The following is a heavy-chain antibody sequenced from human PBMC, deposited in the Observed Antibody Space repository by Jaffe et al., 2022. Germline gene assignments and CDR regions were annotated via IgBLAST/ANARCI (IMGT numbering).Heavy chain of an antibody. V-gene: IGHV3-49*03. D-gene: IGHD5-12*01. CDR3: TRDVYSGYTEDY. J-gene: IGHJ4*02. Sequence: EVQLVESGGGLVQPGRSLRLSCTTSGFTFGDYAISWFRQAPGKGLEWVGLIRIKPYGGTSEYAASVKGRFTISRDDSKSIAYLQMDSLKTEDTAVYYCTRDVYSGYTEDYWGQGTLVTVSS. CDR2: IRIKPYGGTS. CDR1: GFTFGDYA.